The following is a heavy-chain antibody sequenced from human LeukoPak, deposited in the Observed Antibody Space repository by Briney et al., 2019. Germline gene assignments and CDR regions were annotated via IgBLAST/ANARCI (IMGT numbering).Heavy chain of an antibody. D-gene: IGHD4-17*01. CDR3: ARAVQENYGDLWGEYFDY. V-gene: IGHV3-11*01. J-gene: IGHJ4*02. CDR2: ISSSGSTI. CDR1: GFTFSDYY. Sequence: GGSLRLSCAASGFTFSDYYMSWIRQAPGKGLEWVSYISSSGSTIYYADSVKGRFTISRDNAKNSLNLQMNRLRAEDTAVYYCARAVQENYGDLWGEYFDYWGQGTLVTVSS.